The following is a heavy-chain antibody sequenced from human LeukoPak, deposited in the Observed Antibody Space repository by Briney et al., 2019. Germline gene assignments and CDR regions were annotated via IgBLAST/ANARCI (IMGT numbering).Heavy chain of an antibody. V-gene: IGHV3-23*01. CDR1: GFAFSSYA. CDR2: ISGRGAST. CDR3: AKDSGNRDNWFDP. D-gene: IGHD1-14*01. J-gene: IGHJ5*02. Sequence: GGSLRLSCAASGFAFSSYAMTWVRQAPGKGLEWVSDISGRGASTYYADSVKGRFTISRDNSKNTPYLQMNSLRAEDTAVYYCAKDSGNRDNWFDPWGQGTLVTVSS.